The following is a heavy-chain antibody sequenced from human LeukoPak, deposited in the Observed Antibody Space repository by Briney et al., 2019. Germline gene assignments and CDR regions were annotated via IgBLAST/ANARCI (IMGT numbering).Heavy chain of an antibody. Sequence: SETLSLTCTVSGGSISSSSFYWGWIRQPPGKGLEWIGSIYYSGSTYYNPSLKSRVTISVDTSKNQFSLKLSSVTAADTAVYYCARDYVAAAGDAFDIWGQGTMVTVSS. J-gene: IGHJ3*02. CDR3: ARDYVAAAGDAFDI. V-gene: IGHV4-39*07. D-gene: IGHD6-13*01. CDR1: GGSISSSSFY. CDR2: IYYSGST.